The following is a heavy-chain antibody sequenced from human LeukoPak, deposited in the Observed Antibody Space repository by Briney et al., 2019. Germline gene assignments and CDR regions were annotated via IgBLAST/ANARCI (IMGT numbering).Heavy chain of an antibody. V-gene: IGHV4-30-4*01. CDR3: ARTSQGVIMN. CDR1: GGSISSGDYY. D-gene: IGHD2-21*01. J-gene: IGHJ4*02. Sequence: SETPSLTCTVSGGSISSGDYYWSWIRQPPGKGLEWIGYIYYSGSTYYNPSLKSRVTISVDTSKNQFSLKLSSVTAADTAVYSCARTSQGVIMNWGQGTLVTVSS. CDR2: IYYSGST.